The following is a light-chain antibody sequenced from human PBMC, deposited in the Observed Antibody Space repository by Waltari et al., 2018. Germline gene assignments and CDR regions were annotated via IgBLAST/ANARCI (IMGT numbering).Light chain of an antibody. J-gene: IGLJ2*01. CDR3: SSYARSDNSVL. Sequence: QSALTQPASVSGPPGQSITISCTGSTSDVGGYNLVSWYRQFPNKAPQLIIYEGTRRPSGVSSRFSASKSGNTASLTISGLQAEDEALYFCSSYARSDNSVLFGGGTQLSVL. CDR2: EGT. CDR1: TSDVGGYNL. V-gene: IGLV2-23*01.